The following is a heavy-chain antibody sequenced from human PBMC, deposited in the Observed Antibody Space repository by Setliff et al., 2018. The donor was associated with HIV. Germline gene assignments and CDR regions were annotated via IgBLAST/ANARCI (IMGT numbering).Heavy chain of an antibody. CDR2: IDREGSET. CDR1: RFTFNDYW. Sequence: GGSLRLSCVASRFTFNDYWMSWVRQAPGKGLEWVANIDREGSETNYVDSVKGRFTISRDNARSSMYLQMNSLRAEDTAVYYCAVHYYDSSGYDYWGQGTLVTVSS. J-gene: IGHJ4*02. D-gene: IGHD3-22*01. CDR3: AVHYYDSSGYDY. V-gene: IGHV3-7*01.